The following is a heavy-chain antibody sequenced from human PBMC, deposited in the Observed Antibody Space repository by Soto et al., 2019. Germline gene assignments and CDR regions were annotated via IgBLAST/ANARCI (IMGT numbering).Heavy chain of an antibody. CDR3: AHRGGGIVDWYFDL. J-gene: IGHJ2*01. Sequence: QITLNESGPTLVKPTQTLTLTCTFSGFSLGTYGVGVGWIRQPPGKALEWLALIYWDDDKRYSPSLKSRLTITNDTTKRHVFLTLTNMDPVDTATYYCAHRGGGIVDWYFDLWGRGTPVIVSS. CDR1: GFSLGTYGVG. CDR2: IYWDDDK. V-gene: IGHV2-5*02. D-gene: IGHD1-26*01.